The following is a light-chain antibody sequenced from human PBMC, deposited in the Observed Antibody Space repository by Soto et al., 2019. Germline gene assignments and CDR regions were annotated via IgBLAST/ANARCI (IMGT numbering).Light chain of an antibody. CDR2: DAS. Sequence: EIVLTQSPATLSLSPGERGTLSCRASQSVSSFLAWYQQKPGQAPRLLIYDASNRATGVPARFSGSGSGTDFTLTISSLEPEDFAVYYCQQRSNWPRTFGQWTKLEIK. CDR3: QQRSNWPRT. V-gene: IGKV3-11*01. J-gene: IGKJ2*01. CDR1: QSVSSF.